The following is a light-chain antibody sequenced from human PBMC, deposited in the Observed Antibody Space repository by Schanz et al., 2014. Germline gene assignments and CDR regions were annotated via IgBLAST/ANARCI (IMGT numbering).Light chain of an antibody. J-gene: IGKJ1*01. CDR3: QQYDNSLPWT. V-gene: IGKV3-20*01. CDR1: QSVSSSY. Sequence: EIVLTQSPATLSVSPGERATLSCRASQSVSSSYFAWYQQKPGQTPRLLIYAASTRAPGIPDRFSGSGSGTDFTLTISRLEPEDFAVYYCQQYDNSLPWTFGQGTKVEIK. CDR2: AAS.